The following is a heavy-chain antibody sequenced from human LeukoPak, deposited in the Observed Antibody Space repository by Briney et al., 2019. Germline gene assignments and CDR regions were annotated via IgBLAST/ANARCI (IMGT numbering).Heavy chain of an antibody. CDR3: ARVGVLRFLKDPWFDP. CDR1: GGTFSSYT. CDR2: IIPILGIA. D-gene: IGHD3-3*01. V-gene: IGHV1-69*02. Sequence: SVKVSCKASGGTFSSYTISWVRQAPGQGLEWMGRIIPILGIANHAQKFQGRVTITADKSTSTAYMELSSLRSEDTAVYYCARVGVLRFLKDPWFDPWGQGTLVTVSS. J-gene: IGHJ5*02.